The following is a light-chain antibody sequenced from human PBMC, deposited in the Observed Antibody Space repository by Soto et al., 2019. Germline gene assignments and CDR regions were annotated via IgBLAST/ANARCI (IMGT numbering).Light chain of an antibody. CDR1: QGISSW. J-gene: IGKJ2*01. Sequence: DIQMTQSPSSVSASVGDRVTITCRASQGISSWLAWYQQKPGNAPHLLIYAASSMQSGVPARCSGSGSGTDYTLTISSLQAEDFAAYYCQQANSCPAYTFGQGTKLEIK. CDR3: QQANSCPAYT. V-gene: IGKV1-12*01. CDR2: AAS.